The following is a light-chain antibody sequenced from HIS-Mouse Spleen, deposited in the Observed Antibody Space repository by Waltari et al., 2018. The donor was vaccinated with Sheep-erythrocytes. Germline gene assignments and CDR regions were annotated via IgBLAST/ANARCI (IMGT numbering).Light chain of an antibody. CDR1: ALPKQY. CDR2: KDS. Sequence: SYELTQPPSVSVSPGQTARITCSGDALPKQYAYWYQQKPGQAPVLGISKDSERPSGIPERVSGSSSGTTVTLTISGVQAEDEADYYCQSADSSGTYWVFGGGTKLTVL. CDR3: QSADSSGTYWV. J-gene: IGLJ3*02. V-gene: IGLV3-25*03.